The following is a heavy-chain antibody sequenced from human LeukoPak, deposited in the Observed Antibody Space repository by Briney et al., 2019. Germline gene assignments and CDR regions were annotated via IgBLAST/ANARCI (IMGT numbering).Heavy chain of an antibody. CDR2: IYYSGTT. V-gene: IGHV4-39*01. D-gene: IGHD5-12*01. CDR3: ARARRGYVRLDY. CDR1: GGSISRSSYY. Sequence: SETLSLTCTVSGGSISRSSYYWGWIRQPPGKGLEWIGSIYYSGTTYYNPSLKSRVTISVDTSKNQFSLKLSSVTAADTAVYYCARARRGYVRLDYWGQGTLVTVSS. J-gene: IGHJ4*02.